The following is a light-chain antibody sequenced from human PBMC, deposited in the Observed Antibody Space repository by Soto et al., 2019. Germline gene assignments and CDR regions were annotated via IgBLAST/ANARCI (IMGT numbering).Light chain of an antibody. CDR3: HQYGHSPYT. CDR1: QGVSTNY. J-gene: IGKJ2*01. Sequence: DIVLTQSPGTLSLSPEDRATLSCRASQGVSTNYVAWYQQKPGQSPRLLIYGASSRAAGIPDRFSGSGSGTDFTLTISRVEPEDFAVFYCHQYGHSPYTFGQGTKLEIK. V-gene: IGKV3-20*01. CDR2: GAS.